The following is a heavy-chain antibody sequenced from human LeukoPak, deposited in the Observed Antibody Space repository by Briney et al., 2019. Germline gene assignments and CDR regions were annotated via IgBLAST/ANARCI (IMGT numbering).Heavy chain of an antibody. CDR3: ARLLAYCGGDCYSTCPDY. CDR2: IIPIFGIA. CDR1: GGTFSTYA. J-gene: IGHJ4*02. D-gene: IGHD2-21*02. Sequence: ASVKLSCTASGGTFSTYAISWVRQAPGQGLEWMGRIIPIFGIANYAQKFQGRVTITADKSTSTAYMELSSLRSEDTAVYYCARLLAYCGGDCYSTCPDYWGQGTLVTVSS. V-gene: IGHV1-69*04.